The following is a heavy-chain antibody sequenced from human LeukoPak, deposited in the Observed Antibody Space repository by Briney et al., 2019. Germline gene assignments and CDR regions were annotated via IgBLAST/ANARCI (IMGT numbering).Heavy chain of an antibody. J-gene: IGHJ6*02. V-gene: IGHV3-53*04. CDR3: AREGPDYYDSRGYTVYYYGMDV. Sequence: GGSLRLSCAASGFTVSSNYMSWVRQAPGKGLEWVSVIYSGGSTYYADSVKGRFTISRHNSKNTLYLQMNSLRAEDTAVYYCAREGPDYYDSRGYTVYYYGMDVWGQGTTVTVSS. D-gene: IGHD3-22*01. CDR2: IYSGGST. CDR1: GFTVSSNY.